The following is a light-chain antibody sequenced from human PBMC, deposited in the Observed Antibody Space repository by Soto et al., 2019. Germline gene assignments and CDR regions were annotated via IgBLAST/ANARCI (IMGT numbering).Light chain of an antibody. Sequence: QSVLTQPPSASGTPGQRVTISCSGSSSNIGSHTVNWYQQLPGTAPKLLLFSINQRPSGVPDRFSGSKSGTSASLAISGLQSEDEADYYCAAWDDSLNGVVFGGETKLTVL. V-gene: IGLV1-44*01. CDR2: SIN. J-gene: IGLJ3*02. CDR3: AAWDDSLNGVV. CDR1: SSNIGSHT.